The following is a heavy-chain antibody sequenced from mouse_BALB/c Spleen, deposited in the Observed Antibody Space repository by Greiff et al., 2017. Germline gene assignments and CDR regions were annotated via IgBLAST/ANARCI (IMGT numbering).Heavy chain of an antibody. J-gene: IGHJ2*01. CDR2: IDPADGNT. D-gene: IGHD2-2*01. V-gene: IGHV14-3*02. CDR1: GFNIKDTY. CDR3: ARVYGYDVPFDY. Sequence: EVQLQQSGAELVKPGASVKLSCTASGFNIKDTYMHWVKQRPEQGLEWIGRIDPADGNTKYDPKFQGKATITADTSSNTAYLQLSSLTSEDTAVYYCARVYGYDVPFDYWGQGTTLTVSS.